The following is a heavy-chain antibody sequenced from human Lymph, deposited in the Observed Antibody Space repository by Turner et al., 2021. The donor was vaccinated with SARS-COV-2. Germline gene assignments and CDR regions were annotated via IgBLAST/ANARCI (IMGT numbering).Heavy chain of an antibody. CDR1: GFTFSTYA. Sequence: QVQLVESGGGVVQPGRSLRLSCSASGFTFSTYAIYWVRQAPGKGLEWVAVISYDGSNKYYADSVKGRFTISRDNSKNTLYLQMNSRRAEDTAVYYCARYASGGYFYYGMDVWGQGTTVTVSS. CDR3: ARYASGGYFYYGMDV. J-gene: IGHJ6*02. V-gene: IGHV3-30*04. D-gene: IGHD3-10*01. CDR2: ISYDGSNK.